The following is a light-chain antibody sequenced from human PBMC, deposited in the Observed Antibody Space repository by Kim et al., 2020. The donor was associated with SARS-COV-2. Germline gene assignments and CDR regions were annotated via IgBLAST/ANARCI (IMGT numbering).Light chain of an antibody. Sequence: GSPGDRATLSCRASQYVGSSKLAWYQQKPGQVPRLLIYGASTRATGTPARFSGSGSGTEFTLTISSLQSEDFAVYYCQQYSNWRTFGQGTKVDIK. J-gene: IGKJ1*01. CDR3: QQYSNWRT. CDR2: GAS. V-gene: IGKV3-15*01. CDR1: QYVGSSK.